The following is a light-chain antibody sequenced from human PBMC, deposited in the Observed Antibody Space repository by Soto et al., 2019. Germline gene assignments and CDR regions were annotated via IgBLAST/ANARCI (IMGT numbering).Light chain of an antibody. J-gene: IGKJ1*01. CDR2: DAS. CDR1: QSVSSY. V-gene: IGKV3D-15*01. Sequence: EIVMTQSPATLSVSPGERATLSCRASQSVSSYLAWYQQKPGQAPRLLIYDASNRATGIPARFSGSGSGTEFTLTISGLQSEDFTVYSCLKYHNLWAFGQGTKVDIK. CDR3: LKYHNLWA.